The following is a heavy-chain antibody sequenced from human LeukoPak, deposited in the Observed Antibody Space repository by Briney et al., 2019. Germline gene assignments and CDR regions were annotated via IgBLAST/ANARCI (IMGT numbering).Heavy chain of an antibody. Sequence: SQTLSLTCALSGDSLSSNIAAWNWITQSPSRGLEWLGRTYYRSKLYNDYAVSVKIRITINPDTSKNQFSLQLNSVTPEDTAVYYCARGRQAFDIWGQGTMVTVSS. CDR2: TYYRSKLYN. V-gene: IGHV6-1*01. CDR1: GDSLSSNIAA. CDR3: ARGRQAFDI. J-gene: IGHJ3*02.